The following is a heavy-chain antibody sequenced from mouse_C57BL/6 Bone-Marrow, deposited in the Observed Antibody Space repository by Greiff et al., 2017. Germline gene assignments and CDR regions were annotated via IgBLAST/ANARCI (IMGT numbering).Heavy chain of an antibody. D-gene: IGHD1-2*01. J-gene: IGHJ4*01. CDR3: ARDGYPMDY. CDR2: ISDGGSYT. Sequence: EVHLVESGGGLVKPGGSLKLSCAASGFTFSSYAMSWVRQTPEKRLEWVATISDGGSYTYYPDNVKGRFTISRDNAKNNLYLQMTHLKSEDTAMYYWARDGYPMDYWGQGTSVTVSS. CDR1: GFTFSSYA. V-gene: IGHV5-4*01.